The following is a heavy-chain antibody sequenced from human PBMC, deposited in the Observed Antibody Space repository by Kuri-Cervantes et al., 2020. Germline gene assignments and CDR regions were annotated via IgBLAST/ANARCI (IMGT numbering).Heavy chain of an antibody. Sequence: GSLRLSCTVSGGSVSSGSYYWSWIRQPPGKGLEWIGSIYHSGSTYYNPSLKSRVTISVDTSKNQFSLKLSSVTAADTAVYYCAREVRGVISQIDYWGQGTLVTVSS. V-gene: IGHV4-39*07. D-gene: IGHD3-10*01. CDR3: AREVRGVISQIDY. J-gene: IGHJ4*02. CDR1: GGSVSSGSYY. CDR2: IYHSGST.